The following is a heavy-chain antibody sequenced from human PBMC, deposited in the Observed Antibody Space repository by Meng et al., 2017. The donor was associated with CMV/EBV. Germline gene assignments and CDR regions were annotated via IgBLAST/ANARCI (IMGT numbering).Heavy chain of an antibody. D-gene: IGHD3-22*01. CDR3: AKESDSSGYYSYFDY. Sequence: SGFTFDDYTMHWVRQAPGKGLEWVSLISWDGGSTHYADSVKGRFTISRDNSKNSLYLQMNSLRTEDTALYYCAKESDSSGYYSYFDYWGQGTLVTVSS. CDR2: ISWDGGST. V-gene: IGHV3-43*01. J-gene: IGHJ4*02. CDR1: GFTFDDYT.